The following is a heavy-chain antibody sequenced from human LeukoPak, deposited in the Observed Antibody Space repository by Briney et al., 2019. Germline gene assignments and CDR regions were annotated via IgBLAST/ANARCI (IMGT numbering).Heavy chain of an antibody. CDR2: ISSSGSTI. Sequence: PGGSLRLSCAASGFTFSSYEMNWVRQAPGKGLEWVSYISSSGSTIYYAYSVRRRFTISRDNAKNSLYLQMNSLRAEDTAVYYCARHGIAAPYYFDYWGQGTLVTVSS. CDR1: GFTFSSYE. V-gene: IGHV3-48*03. D-gene: IGHD6-13*01. CDR3: ARHGIAAPYYFDY. J-gene: IGHJ4*02.